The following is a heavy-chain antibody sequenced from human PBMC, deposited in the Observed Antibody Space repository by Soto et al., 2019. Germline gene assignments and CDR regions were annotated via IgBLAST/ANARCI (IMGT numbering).Heavy chain of an antibody. J-gene: IGHJ4*02. CDR1: GFTFSSYA. D-gene: IGHD2-15*01. V-gene: IGHV3-23*01. CDR3: AKARPPPGYCSGGSCYWNFDY. Sequence: GGSLRLSCAASGFTFSSYAMSWVRQAPGKGLEWVSAISGSGGSTYYADSVKGRFTISRDNSKNTLYLQMNSLRAEDTAVYYCAKARPPPGYCSGGSCYWNFDYWGQGTLVTVSS. CDR2: ISGSGGST.